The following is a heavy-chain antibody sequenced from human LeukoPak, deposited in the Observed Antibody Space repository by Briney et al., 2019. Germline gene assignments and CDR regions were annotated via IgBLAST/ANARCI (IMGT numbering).Heavy chain of an antibody. V-gene: IGHV1-2*06. D-gene: IGHD2-15*01. Sequence: GASVKVYCKASGYTFTGYYMHWVRQAPGQGLEWMGRVNPNSGGTNYAQKFQGRVTMTRDTSISTAYMELSRLRSDDTAVYYCARESFGVVVVAAHDYWGQGTLVTVSS. J-gene: IGHJ4*02. CDR2: VNPNSGGT. CDR1: GYTFTGYY. CDR3: ARESFGVVVVAAHDY.